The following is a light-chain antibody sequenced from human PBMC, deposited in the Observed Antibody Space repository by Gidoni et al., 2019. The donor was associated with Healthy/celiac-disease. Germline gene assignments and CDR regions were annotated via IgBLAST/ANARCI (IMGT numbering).Light chain of an antibody. Sequence: DIQMTQSPSSLSASVGDRVTITCRASQSISSYLNWYQQKPGKAPKLLIYAASSLQSGVPSRFSGSGSGTDFTLTISSLQPEDFATYYCQQSATFGRGTKVEIK. J-gene: IGKJ4*01. CDR1: QSISSY. CDR2: AAS. V-gene: IGKV1-39*01. CDR3: QQSAT.